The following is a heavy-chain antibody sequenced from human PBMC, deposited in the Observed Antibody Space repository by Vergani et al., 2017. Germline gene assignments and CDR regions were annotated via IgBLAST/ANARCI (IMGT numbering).Heavy chain of an antibody. D-gene: IGHD2-2*01. CDR2: ISSSSSYI. CDR3: ARAVVPLEFFDY. J-gene: IGHJ4*02. V-gene: IGHV3-21*01. CDR1: GFTFSSYS. Sequence: EVQLVESGGGLVKPGGSLRLSCAASGFTFSSYSMNWVRQAPGKGLEWVSSISSSSSYIYYADSVKGRFTISRDNAKNSLYLQMNSLRAEDTAVYYCARAVVPLEFFDYWGQGTLVTVSS.